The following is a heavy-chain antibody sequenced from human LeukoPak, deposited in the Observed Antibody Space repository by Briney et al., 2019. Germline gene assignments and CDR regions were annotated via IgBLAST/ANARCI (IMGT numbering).Heavy chain of an antibody. D-gene: IGHD6-6*01. CDR1: GGSISSYY. CDR2: IYYSGST. Sequence: PSETLSLTCTVSGGSISSYYWSWLRQPPGKGLEWIGYIYYSGSTNYNPSLKSRVTISVDTSKNQFSLKLSSVTAADTAVYYCARWSGSVTARNYYYYMDVWGEGTTVTVSS. V-gene: IGHV4-59*08. J-gene: IGHJ6*03. CDR3: ARWSGSVTARNYYYYMDV.